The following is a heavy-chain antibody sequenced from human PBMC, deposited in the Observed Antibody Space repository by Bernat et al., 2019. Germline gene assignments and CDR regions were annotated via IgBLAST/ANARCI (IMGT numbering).Heavy chain of an antibody. CDR3: ARGGDIVVVPAAILMGMDV. Sequence: QVQLVESGGGVVQPGRSLRLSCAASGFTFSSYAMHWVRQAPGKGLEWVAVISYDGSNKNYADSVKGGFTISRDNSKNTLYLQMNSLRAEDTAVYYCARGGDIVVVPAAILMGMDVWGQGTTVTVSS. V-gene: IGHV3-30-3*01. D-gene: IGHD2-2*02. J-gene: IGHJ6*02. CDR1: GFTFSSYA. CDR2: ISYDGSNK.